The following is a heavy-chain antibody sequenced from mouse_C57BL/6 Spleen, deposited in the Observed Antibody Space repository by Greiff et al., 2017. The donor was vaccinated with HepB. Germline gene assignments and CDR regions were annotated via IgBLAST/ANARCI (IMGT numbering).Heavy chain of an antibody. D-gene: IGHD2-5*01. CDR3: AKKAYYSNYEAMDY. Sequence: VKLQQSGPGLVQPSQSLSITCTVSGFSLTSYGVHWVRQSPGKGLEWLGVIWRGGSTDYNAAFMSRLSITKDNSKSQVFFKMNSLQADDTAIYYCAKKAYYSNYEAMDYWGQGTSVTVSS. CDR2: IWRGGST. J-gene: IGHJ4*01. V-gene: IGHV2-5*01. CDR1: GFSLTSYG.